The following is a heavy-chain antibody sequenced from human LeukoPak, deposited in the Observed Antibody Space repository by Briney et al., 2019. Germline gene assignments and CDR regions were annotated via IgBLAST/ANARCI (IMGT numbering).Heavy chain of an antibody. CDR2: IYTSGST. Sequence: PETLSLTCTVSGGSISSYYWSWIRQPAGKGLEWVGRIYTSGSTNYNPSLKSRVTMSVDTSKNQFSLKLSSVTAADTAVYYCARDMGYNWNLADIWGQGTMVTVSS. D-gene: IGHD1-7*01. J-gene: IGHJ3*02. V-gene: IGHV4-4*07. CDR3: ARDMGYNWNLADI. CDR1: GGSISSYY.